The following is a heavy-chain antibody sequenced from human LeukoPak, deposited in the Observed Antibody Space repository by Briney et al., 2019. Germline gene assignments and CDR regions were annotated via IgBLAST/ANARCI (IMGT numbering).Heavy chain of an antibody. CDR1: GITLEDFA. CDR2: MSGSGGRT. J-gene: IGHJ4*02. CDR3: AKWGCSGGSCYPFDY. D-gene: IGHD2-15*01. Sequence: GGSLRLSCAASGITLEDFAMHWVRQAPGKGLERVSAMSGSGGRTYYADSVKGRFTISRDNSKNTLYLQMNSLRAEDTAVYYCAKWGCSGGSCYPFDYWGQGTLVTVSS. V-gene: IGHV3-23*01.